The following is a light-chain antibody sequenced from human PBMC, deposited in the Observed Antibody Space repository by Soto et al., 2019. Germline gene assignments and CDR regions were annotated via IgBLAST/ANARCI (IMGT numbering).Light chain of an antibody. J-gene: IGLJ2*01. V-gene: IGLV1-36*01. CDR2: SNG. CDR3: STWDDNLSVV. CDR1: SSNIGKNA. Sequence: QSVLTQPPSVSEAPRQRVTISCSGSSSNIGKNAVNWYQQLPGEAPRLLIYSNGLRPSRVSDRFSGSKSGTSASLAISGLQSEDEADYYCSTWDDNLSVVFGGGTKVTVL.